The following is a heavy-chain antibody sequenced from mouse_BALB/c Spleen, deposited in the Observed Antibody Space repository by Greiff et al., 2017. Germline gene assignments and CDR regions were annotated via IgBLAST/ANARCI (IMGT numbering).Heavy chain of an antibody. D-gene: IGHD1-1*01. J-gene: IGHJ4*01. CDR1: GYTFTSYY. Sequence: QVQLQQSGAELVKPGASVKLSCKASGYTFTSYYMYWVKQRPGQGLEWIGEINPSNGGTNFNEKFKSKATLTVDKSSSTAYMQLSSLTSEDSAVYYCTSPFITPYAMDYWGQGTSVTVSS. CDR2: INPSNGGT. V-gene: IGHV1S81*02. CDR3: TSPFITPYAMDY.